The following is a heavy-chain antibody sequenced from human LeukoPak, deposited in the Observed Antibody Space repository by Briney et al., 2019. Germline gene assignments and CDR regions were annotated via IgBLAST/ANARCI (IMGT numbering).Heavy chain of an antibody. V-gene: IGHV4-4*07. J-gene: IGHJ4*02. CDR1: GGSISSYY. CDR3: ARGSVSYTPLDS. D-gene: IGHD1-26*01. CDR2: IYTSGST. Sequence: SETLSLICTVSGGSISSYYWSWIRQPAGKGLEWIGRIYTSGSTNYNPSLKSRVTMSVDTSKNQFSLKLSSVTAADTAVYYCARGSVSYTPLDSWGQGTLVTVSS.